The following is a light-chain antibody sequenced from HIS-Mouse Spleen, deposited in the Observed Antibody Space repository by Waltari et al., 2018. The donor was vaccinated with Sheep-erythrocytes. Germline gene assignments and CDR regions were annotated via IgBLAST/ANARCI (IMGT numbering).Light chain of an antibody. Sequence: QSALTQPASVSGSPGQSITISCTGTSSDVGSYNLSSWYQQHPGKAPKLMIYEGSKRPSGVSNRFSGFKSGNTASLTISGLQAEDEADYYCCSYAGSSTLVFGGGTKLTVL. CDR1: SSDVGSYNL. J-gene: IGLJ2*01. CDR2: EGS. V-gene: IGLV2-23*01. CDR3: CSYAGSSTLV.